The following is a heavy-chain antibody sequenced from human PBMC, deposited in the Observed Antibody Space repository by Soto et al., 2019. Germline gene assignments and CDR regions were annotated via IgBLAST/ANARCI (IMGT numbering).Heavy chain of an antibody. CDR2: IYSGGST. Sequence: EVQLVETGGGLIQPGGSLRLSCAASGFTVSSNYMSWVRQAPGKGLEWVSVIYSGGSTYYADSVKGRFTISRDNSKNTLYRQMNSLRAEDTAVYYCARDARYSSGWDGMDVWGQGTTVTVSS. CDR1: GFTVSSNY. CDR3: ARDARYSSGWDGMDV. D-gene: IGHD6-19*01. V-gene: IGHV3-53*02. J-gene: IGHJ6*02.